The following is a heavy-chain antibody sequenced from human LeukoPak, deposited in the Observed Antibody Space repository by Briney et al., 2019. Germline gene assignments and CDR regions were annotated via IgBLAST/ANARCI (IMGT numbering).Heavy chain of an antibody. V-gene: IGHV3-72*01. CDR3: ARVGPPRSDAFDI. Sequence: GGSLRLSCAASGFTFSDHYMDWVRQTPGKGLEWVGRTRDKANSYTTEYAASVKGGFTISRDDSKNSLYLQMNSLKTEDTAVYYCARVGPPRSDAFDIWGQGTMVTVSS. CDR2: TRDKANSYTT. CDR1: GFTFSDHY. J-gene: IGHJ3*02.